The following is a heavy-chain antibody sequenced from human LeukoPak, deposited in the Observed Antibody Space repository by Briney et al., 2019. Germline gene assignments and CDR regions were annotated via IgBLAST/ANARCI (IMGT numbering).Heavy chain of an antibody. Sequence: AGGSLRLSCAASGFTFSSYEMNWVRQAPGKGLEWVSYISSSGSTIYYADSVKGRFTISRDNAKNSLYLQMNSLRPEDTALYYCSTGPRSLPYWGPGTLVTVSS. CDR2: ISSSGSTI. CDR3: STGPRSLPY. V-gene: IGHV3-48*03. J-gene: IGHJ4*01. D-gene: IGHD4-23*01. CDR1: GFTFSSYE.